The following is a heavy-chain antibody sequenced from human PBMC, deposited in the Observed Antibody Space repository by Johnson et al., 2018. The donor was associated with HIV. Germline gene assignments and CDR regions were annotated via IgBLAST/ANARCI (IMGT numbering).Heavy chain of an antibody. Sequence: QMLLVESGGGVVQPGRSLRLSCAASGFTFSSYGMHWVRQAPGKGLAWVAVISYDGSNKYYADSVKGRFTISRDNSKNTLYLQMNSLRAEDTAVYYCARAAYVHYDILTGPPLEDAFDIWGQGTMVTVSS. CDR1: GFTFSSYG. V-gene: IGHV3-30*03. D-gene: IGHD3-9*01. CDR3: ARAAYVHYDILTGPPLEDAFDI. J-gene: IGHJ3*02. CDR2: ISYDGSNK.